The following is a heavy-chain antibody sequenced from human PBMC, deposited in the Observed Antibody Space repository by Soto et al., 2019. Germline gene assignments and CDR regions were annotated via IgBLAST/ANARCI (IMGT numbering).Heavy chain of an antibody. CDR3: ARGLRAAAGRDYFQY. CDR1: GFIFSSYC. D-gene: IGHD6-13*01. CDR2: IWYDGSNT. V-gene: IGHV3-33*01. J-gene: IGHJ1*01. Sequence: QVQLVESGGGVVQPGRSLTLSCAASGFIFSSYCMHWVRQAPGKGLQWVAVIWYDGSNTYYADSVKGRFTISRDNSKNTLYLQMNSLRAEDTAVHYCARGLRAAAGRDYFQYWGQGTLVTVSS.